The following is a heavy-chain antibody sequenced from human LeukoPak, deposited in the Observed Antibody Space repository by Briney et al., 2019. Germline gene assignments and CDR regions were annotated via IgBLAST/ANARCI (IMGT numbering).Heavy chain of an antibody. J-gene: IGHJ4*02. CDR1: GYSISSGYF. V-gene: IGHV4-38-2*02. D-gene: IGHD6-13*01. Sequence: SETLSLTCTVSGYSISSGYFWGWIRQPPGKGLEWIASIYYSGSTYYNPSLKSRVTMSVDTSKNQFSLKLSSVTAADTAVYYCARVVWSSCPPREDYWGQGTLVTVSS. CDR3: ARVVWSSCPPREDY. CDR2: IYYSGST.